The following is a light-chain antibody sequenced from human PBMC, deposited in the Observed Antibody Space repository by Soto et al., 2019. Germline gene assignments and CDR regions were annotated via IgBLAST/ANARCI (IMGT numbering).Light chain of an antibody. CDR3: QRYYDSLWT. Sequence: EIVLTQSPGTLSLSPGERATHSCRASQSVNSTSLAWYQQKPGQAPRLLIHGASSRATGIPDRFSGSGSGTDFTLTISRLEPEDFAVYFCQRYYDSLWTFGQGTKVEIK. V-gene: IGKV3-20*01. J-gene: IGKJ1*01. CDR1: QSVNSTS. CDR2: GAS.